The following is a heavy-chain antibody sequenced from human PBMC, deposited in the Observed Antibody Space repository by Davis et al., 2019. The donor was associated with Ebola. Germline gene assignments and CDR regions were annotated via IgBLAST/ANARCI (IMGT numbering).Heavy chain of an antibody. CDR3: ARVSIAARPSDYYYYMDV. J-gene: IGHJ6*03. V-gene: IGHV4-59*01. Sequence: PGGSLRLSCTVSGGSISSYYWSWIRQPPGKGLEWIGYIYYSGSTNYNPSLKSRVTISVDTSKNQFSLKLSSVTAADTAVYYCARVSIAARPSDYYYYMDVWGKGTTVTVSS. D-gene: IGHD6-6*01. CDR1: GGSISSYY. CDR2: IYYSGST.